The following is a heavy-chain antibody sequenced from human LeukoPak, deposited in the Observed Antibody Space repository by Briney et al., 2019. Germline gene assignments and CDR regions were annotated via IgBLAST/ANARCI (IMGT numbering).Heavy chain of an antibody. CDR1: GFTFSNYV. V-gene: IGHV3-66*01. J-gene: IGHJ4*02. CDR3: ASAGGNYVDY. Sequence: PGGSLRLSCATSGFTFSNYVMSWVRLAPGKGLEWVSVIYSGGSTYYADSVKGRFTISRDNSKNTLYLQMNSLRAEDTAVYYCASAGGNYVDYWGQGTLVTVSS. D-gene: IGHD4-23*01. CDR2: IYSGGST.